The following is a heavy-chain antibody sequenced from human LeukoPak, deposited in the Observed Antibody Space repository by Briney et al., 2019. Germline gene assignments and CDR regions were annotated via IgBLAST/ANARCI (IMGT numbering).Heavy chain of an antibody. CDR1: GFTVSSNY. CDR3: ARDRGYSYGYGEYYFDY. J-gene: IGHJ4*02. Sequence: PGGSPRLSCAASGFTVSSNYMSWVRQAPGKGLEWVSVIYSGGSTYYADSVKGRFTISRDNSKNTLYLQMNSLRAEDTAVYYCARDRGYSYGYGEYYFDYWGQGTLVTVSS. D-gene: IGHD5-18*01. V-gene: IGHV3-66*01. CDR2: IYSGGST.